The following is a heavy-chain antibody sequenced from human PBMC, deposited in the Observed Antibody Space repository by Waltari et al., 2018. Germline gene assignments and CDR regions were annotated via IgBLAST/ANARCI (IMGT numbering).Heavy chain of an antibody. CDR2: IRNKANSYTA. V-gene: IGHV3-72*01. J-gene: IGHJ4*02. Sequence: EVQMVESGGGLVQPGGSLRLSCVASGFTFSNYYIHWVRQAQGKGLEWVGLIRNKANSYTAEYDAAGKGRFTISRDDSKNTLYLQMSSLRTEDTAVYYCSPGLFGNSLDVWGRGILVTVSS. CDR1: GFTFSNYY. D-gene: IGHD3-22*01. CDR3: SPGLFGNSLDV.